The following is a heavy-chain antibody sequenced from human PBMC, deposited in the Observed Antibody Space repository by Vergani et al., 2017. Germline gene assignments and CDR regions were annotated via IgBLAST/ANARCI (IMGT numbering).Heavy chain of an antibody. CDR1: GGSFSIGGQS. CDR2: SYTSGAT. D-gene: IGHD5-12*01. J-gene: IGHJ3*01. V-gene: IGHV4-61*02. CDR3: AXDGSEYDKDALDV. Sequence: QVQLQESGPGLVKPSQTLALTCTVSGGSFSIGGQSWTWLRQSAGKGLEWIGRSYTSGATNYNPSLRSRAIMSVDASKTQFSLKLTSVTAADTAVYYCAXDGSEYDKDALDVWGQGTKVTVTS.